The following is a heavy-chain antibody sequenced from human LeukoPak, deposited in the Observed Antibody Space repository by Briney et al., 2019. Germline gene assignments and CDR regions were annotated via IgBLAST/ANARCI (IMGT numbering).Heavy chain of an antibody. J-gene: IGHJ4*02. CDR3: ARVVYYYDSSGYYYVSNYFDY. CDR2: MKQDGSDK. D-gene: IGHD3-22*01. V-gene: IGHV3-7*01. Sequence: GGSLRLSFAASGFTFSSYGMHWVRQAPGKGLEWVANMKQDGSDKYYADSLKGRFTISRDNAKNSLYLQMNSLGAEDTAVYYCARVVYYYDSSGYYYVSNYFDYWGQGTLVTVSS. CDR1: GFTFSSYG.